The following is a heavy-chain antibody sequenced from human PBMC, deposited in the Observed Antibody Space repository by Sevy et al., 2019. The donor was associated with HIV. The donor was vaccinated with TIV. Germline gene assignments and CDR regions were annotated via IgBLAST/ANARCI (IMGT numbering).Heavy chain of an antibody. CDR2: ISTYNDNK. D-gene: IGHD3-16*01. V-gene: IGHV1-18*01. J-gene: IGHJ6*02. CDR1: GYTFSTYG. Sequence: ASVKVSCKASGYTFSTYGLTWVRQAPGQGLEWMGWISTYNDNKNYAEKVQGRLTLTIDTSTNTAYMEMRSLRSDDTAVYYCARGPEAWSCPYHHYPGMDVWGQGTTVTVSS. CDR3: ARGPEAWSCPYHHYPGMDV.